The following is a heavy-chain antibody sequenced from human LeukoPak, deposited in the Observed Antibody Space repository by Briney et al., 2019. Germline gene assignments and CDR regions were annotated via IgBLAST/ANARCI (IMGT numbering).Heavy chain of an antibody. CDR1: GGSFSGYY. D-gene: IGHD3-22*01. J-gene: IGHJ4*02. CDR2: IYYSGST. CDR3: ARLEFGYYYDSSGYYDYYFDY. Sequence: SETLSLTCAVYGGSFSGYYWSWIRQPPGKGLEWIGYIYYSGSTNYNPSLKSRVTISVDTSKNQFSLKLSSVTAADTAVYYCARLEFGYYYDSSGYYDYYFDYWGQGTLVTVSS. V-gene: IGHV4-59*01.